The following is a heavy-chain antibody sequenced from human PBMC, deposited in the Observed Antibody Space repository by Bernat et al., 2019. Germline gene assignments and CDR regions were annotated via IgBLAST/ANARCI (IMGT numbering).Heavy chain of an antibody. CDR3: ARASQSGSYAFLWFDP. D-gene: IGHD1-26*01. CDR1: GGSISSYY. Sequence: QVQLQESGPGLVKPSETLSLTCTVSGGSISSYYWSWIRQPAGKGLEWLGRIYTSGSTNYNPSLKSRVTMSVDTSKNQFSLKLSSVTAADTAVYYCARASQSGSYAFLWFDPWGQGTLVTVSS. J-gene: IGHJ5*02. V-gene: IGHV4-4*07. CDR2: IYTSGST.